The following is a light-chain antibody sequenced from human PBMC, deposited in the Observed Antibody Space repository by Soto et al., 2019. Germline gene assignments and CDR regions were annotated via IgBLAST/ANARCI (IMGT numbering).Light chain of an antibody. CDR2: DDT. CDR3: GTWDNSLSVVV. Sequence: QSVLTQPPSVSAAPGQKVTISCSGSSSNIGSNVVSWYQQVPGTAPRLLTYDDTKRASGIPDRFSGSKSGSSATLGITGLQTGDEADYYCGTWDNSLSVVVFGGGTKLTVL. CDR1: SSNIGSNV. V-gene: IGLV1-51*02. J-gene: IGLJ2*01.